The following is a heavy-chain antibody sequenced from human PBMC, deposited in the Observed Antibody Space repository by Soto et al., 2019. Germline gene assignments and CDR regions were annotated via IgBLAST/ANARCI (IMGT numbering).Heavy chain of an antibody. Sequence: VGSLRLSCAASGFTFSSYGMHWVRQAPGKGLEWVAVISYDGSNKYYADSVKGRFTISRDNSKNTLYLQMNSLRAEDTAVYYCAKDFSMVRGVIGYWGQGTLVTVSS. D-gene: IGHD3-10*01. CDR3: AKDFSMVRGVIGY. CDR2: ISYDGSNK. CDR1: GFTFSSYG. V-gene: IGHV3-30*18. J-gene: IGHJ4*02.